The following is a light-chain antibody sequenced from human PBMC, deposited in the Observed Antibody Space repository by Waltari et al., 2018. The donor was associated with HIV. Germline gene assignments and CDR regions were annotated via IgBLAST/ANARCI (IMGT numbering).Light chain of an antibody. CDR2: GNS. CDR3: QSYDSSLSGWV. CDR1: SSNIGAPYD. V-gene: IGLV1-40*01. J-gene: IGLJ3*02. Sequence: QSVLTQPPSVSGAPGQRVTISCTGSSSNIGAPYDVHWYHQLPGSAPKLLLYGNSNRPSGGPDRFSGSKSGTSASLAITELQAEDEADYYCQSYDSSLSGWVFGGGTKLTVL.